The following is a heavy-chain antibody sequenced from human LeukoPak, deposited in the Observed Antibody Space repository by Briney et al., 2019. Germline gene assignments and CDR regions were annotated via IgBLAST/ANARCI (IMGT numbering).Heavy chain of an antibody. CDR3: ARPRTVAGTLDY. D-gene: IGHD6-19*01. Sequence: SETLSLTCTVSGGSISSSSYYWGWIRQPPGKGLEWIGSIYYSGSTYYNPSLKSRVTISVDTSKNQFSLKLSSVTAADTAVYYCARPRTVAGTLDYWGQGTLVTVSS. J-gene: IGHJ4*02. V-gene: IGHV4-39*01. CDR2: IYYSGST. CDR1: GGSISSSSYY.